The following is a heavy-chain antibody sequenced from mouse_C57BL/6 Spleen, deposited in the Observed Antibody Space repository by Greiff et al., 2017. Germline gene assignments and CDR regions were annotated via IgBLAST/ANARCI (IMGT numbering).Heavy chain of an antibody. CDR3: ALTTVVATRNYDD. D-gene: IGHD1-1*01. J-gene: IGHJ1*03. V-gene: IGHV1-50*01. CDR1: GYTFTSYW. Sequence: QVQLQQPGAELVKPGASVKLSCKASGYTFTSYWMQWVKQRPGQGLEWIGEIDPSASYTNYNQKFKGKATLTVDTSSSTAYMQLSSLTSEDSAVYYCALTTVVATRNYDDWGTGTTVTVSS. CDR2: IDPSASYT.